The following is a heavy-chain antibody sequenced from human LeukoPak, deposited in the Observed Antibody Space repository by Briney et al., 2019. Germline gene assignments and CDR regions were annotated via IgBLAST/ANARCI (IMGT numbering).Heavy chain of an antibody. J-gene: IGHJ5*02. CDR2: IYYSGST. CDR1: GGSISSGDYY. V-gene: IGHV4-30-4*08. CDR3: ARDVLRRGYDFWSGYHWFDP. Sequence: PSQTLSLTCTVSGGSISSGDYYWSWIRQPPGKGLEWIGYIYYSGSTYYNPSLKSRVTISVDKSKNQFSLKLSSVTAADTAVYYCARDVLRRGYDFWSGYHWFDPWGQGTLVTVSS. D-gene: IGHD3-3*01.